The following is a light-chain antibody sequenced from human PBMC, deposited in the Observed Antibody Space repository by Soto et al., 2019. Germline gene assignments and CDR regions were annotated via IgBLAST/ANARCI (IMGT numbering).Light chain of an antibody. Sequence: HSALTKPASVSGAPGQSITISCTGTSSDVGGYNYVSWYQQHPVKAPKLMIYDVTNRPSGVSDRFSGSKSGNTASLTISGLQAEDEADYYCSSYTSSSTPYVFGTGTKVTVL. CDR3: SSYTSSSTPYV. V-gene: IGLV2-14*01. CDR2: DVT. J-gene: IGLJ1*01. CDR1: SSDVGGYNY.